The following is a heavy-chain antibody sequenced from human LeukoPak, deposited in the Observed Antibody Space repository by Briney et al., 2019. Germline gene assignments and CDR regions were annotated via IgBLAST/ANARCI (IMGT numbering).Heavy chain of an antibody. J-gene: IGHJ6*03. CDR2: INWNGGST. Sequence: PGGSLRLSCAASGFTFDDYGMSWVRQAPGKGLEWVSGINWNGGSTGYADSVKGRFTISRDNAKNSLYLQMNSLRAEDTALYYCARSMTTFDYYYYMDVWGKGTTVTVSS. CDR1: GFTFDDYG. D-gene: IGHD3-16*01. V-gene: IGHV3-20*04. CDR3: ARSMTTFDYYYYMDV.